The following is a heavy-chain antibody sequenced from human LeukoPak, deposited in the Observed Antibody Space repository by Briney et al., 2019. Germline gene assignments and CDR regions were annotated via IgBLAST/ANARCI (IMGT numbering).Heavy chain of an antibody. V-gene: IGHV3-23*01. D-gene: IGHD3-16*01. CDR2: ISGSGDIT. J-gene: IGHJ6*02. Sequence: GGSLRLSCAASGFTFSSYAMSWVRQAPGKGLEWVSAISGSGDITYYADSVKGRFTISRDTSKNTLYLQVNSLRGEDTAVYYCARAGGGHFFYGMDVWGQGTTVTVSS. CDR1: GFTFSSYA. CDR3: ARAGGGHFFYGMDV.